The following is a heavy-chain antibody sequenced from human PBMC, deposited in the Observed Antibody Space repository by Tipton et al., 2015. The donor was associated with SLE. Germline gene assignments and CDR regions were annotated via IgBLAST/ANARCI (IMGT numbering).Heavy chain of an antibody. CDR1: GAAISAYS. Sequence: TLSLTCSVSGAAISAYSWSWIRQPPGKGLEWIGYVSYSGSTNYNPSLKSRVTISVDTSMNHLSLKLNSVTAADTAVYFCAVHSIRDPAFDIWGQGTMVTVSS. V-gene: IGHV4-59*01. CDR3: AVHSIRDPAFDI. D-gene: IGHD2-21*01. CDR2: VSYSGST. J-gene: IGHJ3*02.